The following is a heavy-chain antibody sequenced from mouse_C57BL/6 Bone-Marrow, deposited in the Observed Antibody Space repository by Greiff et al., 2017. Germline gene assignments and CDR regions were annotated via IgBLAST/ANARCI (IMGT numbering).Heavy chain of an antibody. CDR2: INPSTGGT. Sequence: EVQLQQSGPELVKPGASVKISCKASGYSFTGYYMNWVKQSPEKSLEWIGEINPSTGGTTYNQKIKAKATLTVDKSSSTAYMQLKSLTSEDSAVYYCARKTTVVARGYFDYWGQGTTLTVSS. CDR3: ARKTTVVARGYFDY. J-gene: IGHJ2*01. D-gene: IGHD1-1*01. V-gene: IGHV1-42*01. CDR1: GYSFTGYY.